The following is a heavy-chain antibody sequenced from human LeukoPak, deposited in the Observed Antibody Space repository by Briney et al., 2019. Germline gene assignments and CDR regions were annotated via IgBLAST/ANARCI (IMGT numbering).Heavy chain of an antibody. D-gene: IGHD5-18*01. Sequence: ASVKVSCKASGGTFSSYAISWVRQAPGQGLEWMGGIIPIFGTANYAQKFQGRITITADKSTSTVYMELSSLRSEDTAVYYCARDDLYSYDLTFDYWGQGTLVTVSS. J-gene: IGHJ4*02. CDR1: GGTFSSYA. CDR2: IIPIFGTA. CDR3: ARDDLYSYDLTFDY. V-gene: IGHV1-69*06.